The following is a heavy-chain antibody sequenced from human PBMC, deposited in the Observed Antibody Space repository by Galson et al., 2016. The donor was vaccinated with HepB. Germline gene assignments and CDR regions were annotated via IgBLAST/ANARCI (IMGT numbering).Heavy chain of an antibody. CDR1: GFTLSRSA. CDR2: ITETGSFA. V-gene: IGHV3-23*01. D-gene: IGHD4-17*01. Sequence: SLRLSCAASGFTLSRSAMTWVRQAPGMGLEWVSVITETGSFAYSADSVRGRFTLSSETSQNTVYLQMNYLRADDTALYYCGRDYPTMTDRYPYHVDVWGKGTAVTVSS. J-gene: IGHJ6*04. CDR3: GRDYPTMTDRYPYHVDV.